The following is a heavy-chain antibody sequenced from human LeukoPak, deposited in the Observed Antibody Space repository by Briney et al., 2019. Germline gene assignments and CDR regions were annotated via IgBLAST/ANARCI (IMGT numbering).Heavy chain of an antibody. CDR2: IWYDGSNK. V-gene: IGHV3-33*01. J-gene: IGHJ5*02. D-gene: IGHD5-12*01. CDR1: GFTFSSYG. Sequence: GGSLRLSCAASGFTFSSYGMPWVRQAPGKGLEWVAVIWYDGSNKYYADSVKGRSTISRDNSKNTLYLQMNSLRAEDTAVYYWARPQGNRGYDSSSAPRGQGPLVT. CDR3: ARPQGNRGYDSSSAP.